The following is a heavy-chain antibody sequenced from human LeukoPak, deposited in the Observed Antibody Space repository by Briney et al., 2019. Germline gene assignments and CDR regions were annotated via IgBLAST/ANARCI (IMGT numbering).Heavy chain of an antibody. V-gene: IGHV3-23*01. J-gene: IGHJ4*02. Sequence: GGSLRLSCAASGFTFNSYAMSWVRQAPGKGLEWVSAIRGSGGSTYYADSVKGRFTISRDNSKNTLYLQINSLRAEDTAVYYCAIGDGYHNYFDYWGQGTLVTVSS. D-gene: IGHD5-24*01. CDR2: IRGSGGST. CDR1: GFTFNSYA. CDR3: AIGDGYHNYFDY.